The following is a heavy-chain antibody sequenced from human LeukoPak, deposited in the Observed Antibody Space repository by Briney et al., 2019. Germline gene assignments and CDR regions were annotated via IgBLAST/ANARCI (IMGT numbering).Heavy chain of an antibody. V-gene: IGHV3-11*05. CDR1: GFTFSDYY. Sequence: GGSLRLSCAASGFTFSDYYLSWIRQAPGKGLEWVLFISSSSDYANYADSVKGRFTISRDNAKHSLYLHMSTLRVEDTAVYYCARDKRDSSGYYYPWDYYYTLDVWGQGTTVTVSS. CDR3: ARDKRDSSGYYYPWDYYYTLDV. J-gene: IGHJ6*02. D-gene: IGHD3-22*01. CDR2: ISSSSDYA.